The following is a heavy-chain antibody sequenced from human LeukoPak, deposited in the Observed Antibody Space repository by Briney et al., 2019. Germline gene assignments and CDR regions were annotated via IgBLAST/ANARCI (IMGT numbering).Heavy chain of an antibody. CDR3: ARAGGSTVSHSDY. J-gene: IGHJ4*02. Sequence: GGSLRLSCAASRFTFSSYSMNWIRQAPGKGLEWVSSISSSTSYIYYADSVKGRFTISKDNAKNSLYLQMNSLRAEDTAVYYCARAGGSTVSHSDYWGQGTLVTVSS. CDR1: RFTFSSYS. D-gene: IGHD4-17*01. V-gene: IGHV3-21*01. CDR2: ISSSTSYI.